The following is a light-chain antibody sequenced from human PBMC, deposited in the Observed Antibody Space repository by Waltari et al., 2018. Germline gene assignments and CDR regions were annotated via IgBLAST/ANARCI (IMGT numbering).Light chain of an antibody. CDR3: SSQSTKNGVI. CDR1: SSDVGGDDS. CDR2: DVN. V-gene: IGLV2-14*03. J-gene: IGLJ2*01. Sequence: QSALTQPASVSGSPGQSITISCTGSSSDVGGDDSASWYEDHPDQAPKVIIYDVNKRPSGVSDRFSGSKSGNTASLTISGLQAEDEATFYCSSQSTKNGVIFGGGTKVTVL.